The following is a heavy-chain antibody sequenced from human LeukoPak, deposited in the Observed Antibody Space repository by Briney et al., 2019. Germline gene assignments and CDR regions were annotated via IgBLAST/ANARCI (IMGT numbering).Heavy chain of an antibody. J-gene: IGHJ4*02. CDR3: AKRIAIVSTSAPFDY. CDR2: ISWNGGTM. D-gene: IGHD5/OR15-5a*01. CDR1: GFTFDDYA. V-gene: IGHV3-43D*03. Sequence: GGSLRLSCMASGFTFDDYAMHWVRQPPGKSLEWVSLISWNGGTMYYADSVKGRFTISRDNNQNSVYLQMNSLRVEDTALYYCAKRIAIVSTSAPFDYWGQGTLVTVSS.